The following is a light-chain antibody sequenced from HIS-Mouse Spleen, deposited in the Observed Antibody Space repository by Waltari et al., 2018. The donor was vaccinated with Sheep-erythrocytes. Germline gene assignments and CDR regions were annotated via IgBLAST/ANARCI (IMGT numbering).Light chain of an antibody. CDR3: QAWDSSTAWV. V-gene: IGLV3-1*01. J-gene: IGLJ3*02. Sequence: SYELTQPPSVSVSPGQTASIPCSGDKLGDKYARWYQQKPGQSPVLVIYQDSKRPSGIPERFSGSNSGNTATLTISGTQAMDEADYYCQAWDSSTAWVFGGGTKLTVL. CDR1: KLGDKY. CDR2: QDS.